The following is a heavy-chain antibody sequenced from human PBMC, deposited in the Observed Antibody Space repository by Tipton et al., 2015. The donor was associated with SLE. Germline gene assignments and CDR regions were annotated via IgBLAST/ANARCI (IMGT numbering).Heavy chain of an antibody. CDR1: GGSITSGAYY. CDR3: ARGLGVAGRGFGAFDI. Sequence: TLSLTCTVSGGSITSGAYYWGWIRQHPGKGLEWIGYISDSGTLYYNPSLKSRVTISVDRSNNQFSLNLSSVTAADTAVYYCARGLGVAGRGFGAFDIWGQGTMVTVSS. D-gene: IGHD6-19*01. V-gene: IGHV4-31*03. CDR2: ISDSGTL. J-gene: IGHJ3*02.